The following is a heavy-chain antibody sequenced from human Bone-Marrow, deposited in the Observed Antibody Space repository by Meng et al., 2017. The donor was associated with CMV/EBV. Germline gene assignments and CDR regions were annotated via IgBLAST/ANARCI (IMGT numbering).Heavy chain of an antibody. D-gene: IGHD2-2*01. CDR1: GGTFSSYA. V-gene: IGHV1-69*05. CDR2: IIPIFGTA. CDR3: ARDAPLYCSSTSCYSQRPTYWYFDL. Sequence: SVKVSCKASGGTFSSYAISWVRQAPGQGLEWMGGIIPIFGTANYAQKFKGRVTITTDESTSTAYMELSSLRSEDTAVYYCARDAPLYCSSTSCYSQRPTYWYFDLWGRGTLVTVSS. J-gene: IGHJ2*01.